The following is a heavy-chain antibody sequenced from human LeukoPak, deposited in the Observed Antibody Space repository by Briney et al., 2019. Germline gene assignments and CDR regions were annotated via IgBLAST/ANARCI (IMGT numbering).Heavy chain of an antibody. J-gene: IGHJ5*02. D-gene: IGHD6-13*01. Sequence: PGGSLRLSCAASGFTFDDYAMHWVRQAPGKGLEWVSGISWNSGSIGYADSVKGRFTISRDNAKNSLYLQMNGLRAEDTALYYCAKDQDTYSSSWYPPVWFDPWGQGTLVTVSS. CDR2: ISWNSGSI. V-gene: IGHV3-9*01. CDR1: GFTFDDYA. CDR3: AKDQDTYSSSWYPPVWFDP.